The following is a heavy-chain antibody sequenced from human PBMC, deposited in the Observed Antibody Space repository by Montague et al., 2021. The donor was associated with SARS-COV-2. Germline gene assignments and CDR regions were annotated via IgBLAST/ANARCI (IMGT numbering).Heavy chain of an antibody. V-gene: IGHV4-59*13. CDR3: ARDFDY. J-gene: IGHJ4*02. CDR1: GGSISSYY. Sequence: SETLSLTCTVSGGSISSYYWSWIRQPPGKGQEWIGYMYYSGSTNYNPSLKSRVTLSVDTSKNQFSLKLSSVTAADTAVYYCARDFDYWGQGTLVTVSS. CDR2: MYYSGST.